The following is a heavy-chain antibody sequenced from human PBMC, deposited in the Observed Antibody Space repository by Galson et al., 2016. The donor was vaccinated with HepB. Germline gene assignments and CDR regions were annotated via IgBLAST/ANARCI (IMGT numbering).Heavy chain of an antibody. CDR2: ISGDGGSR. Sequence: SLRLSCAASGFIFTNFVMSWVRKAPGKGLEWVSNISGDGGSRYYADSVKGRFTISRDNSKNTLYLQMNNLRAEDTAEYYCAMGLRLGTYGMDVWGHGTTVTVSS. J-gene: IGHJ6*02. CDR1: GFIFTNFV. D-gene: IGHD1/OR15-1a*01. V-gene: IGHV3-23*01. CDR3: AMGLRLGTYGMDV.